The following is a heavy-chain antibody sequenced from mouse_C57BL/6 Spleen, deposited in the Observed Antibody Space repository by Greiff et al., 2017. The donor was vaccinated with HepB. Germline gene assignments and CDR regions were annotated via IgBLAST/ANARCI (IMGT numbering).Heavy chain of an antibody. V-gene: IGHV1-39*01. J-gene: IGHJ1*03. CDR1: GYSFTDYN. D-gene: IGHD1-1*01. Sequence: EVKLVESGPELVKPGASVKISCKASGYSFTDYNMNWVKQSNGKSLEWIGVINPNYGTTSYNQKFKGKATLTVDQSSSTAYMQLNSLTSEDSAVYYCARCPTDAPHWYFDVWGTGTTVTVSS. CDR3: ARCPTDAPHWYFDV. CDR2: INPNYGTT.